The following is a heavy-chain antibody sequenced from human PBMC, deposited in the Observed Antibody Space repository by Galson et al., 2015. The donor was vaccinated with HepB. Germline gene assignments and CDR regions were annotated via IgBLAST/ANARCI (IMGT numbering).Heavy chain of an antibody. CDR2: TSDSGGTI. D-gene: IGHD3-3*01. Sequence: SLRLSCAASGFTFSDYFMSWIRQAPGKGLEWISYTSDSGGTIYYADSVKGRFTISRDNAKNSVYLQMNILRAEDTAVYYCARGFWSGYSNWFDPWGQGTLVTVSS. J-gene: IGHJ5*02. CDR3: ARGFWSGYSNWFDP. V-gene: IGHV3-11*01. CDR1: GFTFSDYF.